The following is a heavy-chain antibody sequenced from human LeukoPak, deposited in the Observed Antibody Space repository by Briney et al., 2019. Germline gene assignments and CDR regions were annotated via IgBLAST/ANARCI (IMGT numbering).Heavy chain of an antibody. Sequence: ASVKVSCKASGYTFTSYGISWVRQAPGQGLEWMGWISAYNGNTNYAQKLQGRVTMTTDTSTSTAYMELRSLRSDDTAVYYCARDGTMVRGVIHNWFDPWGQGTLVTVSS. CDR1: GYTFTSYG. J-gene: IGHJ5*02. V-gene: IGHV1-18*01. CDR2: ISAYNGNT. CDR3: ARDGTMVRGVIHNWFDP. D-gene: IGHD3-10*01.